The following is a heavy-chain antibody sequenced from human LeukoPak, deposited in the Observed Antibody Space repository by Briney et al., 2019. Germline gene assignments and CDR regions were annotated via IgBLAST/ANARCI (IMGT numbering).Heavy chain of an antibody. CDR2: ISSSSYI. Sequence: GGSLRLSCAASGFTFSSYSMNWVRQAPGKGLEWVSSISSSSYIYYADSVKGRFTISRDNAKNSLYLQMNSLRAEDTAVYYCARVRKLGYCSGGSCSSFDYWGQGTLVTVSS. V-gene: IGHV3-21*01. CDR3: ARVRKLGYCSGGSCSSFDY. J-gene: IGHJ4*02. D-gene: IGHD2-15*01. CDR1: GFTFSSYS.